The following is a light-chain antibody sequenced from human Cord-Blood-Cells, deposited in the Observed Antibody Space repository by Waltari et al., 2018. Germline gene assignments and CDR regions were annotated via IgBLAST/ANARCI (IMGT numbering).Light chain of an antibody. J-gene: IGKJ2*01. CDR3: QQRSNWPPT. V-gene: IGKV3-11*01. CDR2: DAS. CDR1: QSVSSY. Sequence: EIVLTQYPATLSLSPGERATLSCRASQSVSSYLAWYQQKPGQAPRLLIYDASNRATGIPARFSGSGSWTDFTLTISSLEPEDFAVYYCQQRSNWPPTFGQGTKLEI.